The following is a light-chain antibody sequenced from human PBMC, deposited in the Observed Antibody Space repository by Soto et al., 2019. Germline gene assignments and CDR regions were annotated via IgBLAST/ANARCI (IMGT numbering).Light chain of an antibody. V-gene: IGKV1-5*03. CDR2: KAY. J-gene: IGKJ2*01. CDR3: HQYNSYSYT. CDR1: QSISSW. Sequence: DIQMTQSPSTLSASVGDRVTITCRASQSISSWLAWYQQKPGKAPKLLIYKAYSLESGVPSRFSGSGSGTEFTLTISSLQPDDFATYYCHQYNSYSYTFGQGTKLEIK.